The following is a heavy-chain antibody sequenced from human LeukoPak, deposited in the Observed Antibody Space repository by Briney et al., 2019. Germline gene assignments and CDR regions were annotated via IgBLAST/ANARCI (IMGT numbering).Heavy chain of an antibody. V-gene: IGHV3-21*01. CDR2: ISSSSSHI. J-gene: IGHJ6*04. CDR1: GFTFSSYS. Sequence: GGSLRLSCAASGFTFSSYSMNWVRQAPGKGLEWVSSISSSSSHIYYADSVKGRFTIPRDNAKNSLYLQMNSLRAEDTAVYYCAELGITMIGGVWGKGTTVTISS. D-gene: IGHD3-10*02. CDR3: AELGITMIGGV.